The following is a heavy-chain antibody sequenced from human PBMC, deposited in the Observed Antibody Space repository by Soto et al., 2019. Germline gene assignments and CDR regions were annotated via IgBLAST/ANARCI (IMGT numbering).Heavy chain of an antibody. CDR2: INPSRDST. Sequence: QVQLVQSGAEVKKPGASVKVSCEASGYSFTYYYLHWVRQAPGQGLEWMGVINPSRDSTTFAQKFQDRVTMTRDTSTSTVYMELSSLRSEDTAVYYCARSPYSSGSYYPIDYWGQGTLVTVSS. CDR3: ARSPYSSGSYYPIDY. V-gene: IGHV1-46*01. D-gene: IGHD3-22*01. J-gene: IGHJ4*02. CDR1: GYSFTYYY.